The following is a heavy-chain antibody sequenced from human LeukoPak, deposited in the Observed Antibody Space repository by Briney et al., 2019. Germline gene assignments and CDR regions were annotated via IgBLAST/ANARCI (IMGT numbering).Heavy chain of an antibody. D-gene: IGHD6-19*01. Sequence: GGSLRLSCAASGFTFSKYWMLWVRQAPGKALESVSRINTDGTVTTYADSVKGRFTVSRDSADNTMFLQMNSVRDEDTAVYYCATKQWLAPPPDSWGQGTPVTVSS. J-gene: IGHJ4*02. CDR1: GFTFSKYW. CDR3: ATKQWLAPPPDS. CDR2: INTDGTVT. V-gene: IGHV3-74*01.